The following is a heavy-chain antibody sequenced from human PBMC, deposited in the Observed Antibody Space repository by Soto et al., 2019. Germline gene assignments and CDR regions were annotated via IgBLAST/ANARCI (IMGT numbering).Heavy chain of an antibody. D-gene: IGHD2-2*01. V-gene: IGHV4-4*02. CDR1: GDSISSTNW. Sequence: SETLSLTCAVSGDSISSTNWWSWVRQPPGKGLEWIGEIYRSGNINSNPSLKSRVTISVDTSKNQFSLKLTSVTAADTAVYYCARANYCSSTGCHLDYWGQGTLVTVSS. CDR3: ARANYCSSTGCHLDY. J-gene: IGHJ4*02. CDR2: IYRSGNI.